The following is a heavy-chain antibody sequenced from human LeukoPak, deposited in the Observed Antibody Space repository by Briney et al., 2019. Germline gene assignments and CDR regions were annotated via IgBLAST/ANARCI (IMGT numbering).Heavy chain of an antibody. CDR3: ARPDSTGYYTD. Sequence: ESLKISCKASGYGFTNYWIAWVRQMPGKGPEWMAIINPGDSDTRYSPSFQGQVTISADKSINTAYLQWSSLKASDTAIYYCARPDSTGYYTDWGQGTLVTVSS. J-gene: IGHJ4*02. CDR1: GYGFTNYW. D-gene: IGHD3-22*01. V-gene: IGHV5-51*01. CDR2: INPGDSDT.